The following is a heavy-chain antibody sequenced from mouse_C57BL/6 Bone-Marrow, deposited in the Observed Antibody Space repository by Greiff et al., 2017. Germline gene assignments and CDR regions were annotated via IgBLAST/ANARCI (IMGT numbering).Heavy chain of an antibody. CDR3: ARKRGVTTVVATYWYFDV. CDR1: GFSLSTSGMG. J-gene: IGHJ1*03. CDR2: IYWDDDK. Sequence: QVQLKVSGPGILQSSQTLSLTCSFSGFSLSTSGMGVSWIRQPSGKGLEWLAHIYWDDDKRYNPSLKSRLTISKDTSRNQVFLKITSVDTADTATYYCARKRGVTTVVATYWYFDVWGTGTTVTVSS. D-gene: IGHD1-1*01. V-gene: IGHV8-12*01.